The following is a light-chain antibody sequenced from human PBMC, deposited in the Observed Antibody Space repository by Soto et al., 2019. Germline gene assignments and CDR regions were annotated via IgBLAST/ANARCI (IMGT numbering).Light chain of an antibody. Sequence: IQMTQSPSSLSGSVGDRVTITFLSSQSISSYLNWYQQKPGKAPKLLIYAASSLQSGVPSRFSGSGSGTDFTLTISSLQPEDFATYYCQQSYSTPITFGQGTRLEIK. J-gene: IGKJ5*01. CDR1: QSISSY. V-gene: IGKV1-39*01. CDR2: AAS. CDR3: QQSYSTPIT.